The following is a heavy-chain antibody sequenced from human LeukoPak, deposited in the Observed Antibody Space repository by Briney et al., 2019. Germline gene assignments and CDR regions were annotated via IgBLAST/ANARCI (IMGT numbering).Heavy chain of an antibody. CDR3: ARDVSAGGTNWFDP. Sequence: ASVKVSCKASGYTFTGYYILWVRQAPGQGLEWMGWINPNSGGPNYAQKFQGRVTMTRDTSISTAYMEMSRLRSDDTAVYYCARDVSAGGTNWFDPWGQGTLVTVSS. J-gene: IGHJ5*02. D-gene: IGHD3-16*01. CDR2: INPNSGGP. V-gene: IGHV1-2*02. CDR1: GYTFTGYY.